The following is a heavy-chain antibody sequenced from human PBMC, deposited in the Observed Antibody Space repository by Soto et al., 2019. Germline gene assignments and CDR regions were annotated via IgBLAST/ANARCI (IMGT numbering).Heavy chain of an antibody. CDR2: IYYSGST. D-gene: IGHD2-21*01. J-gene: IGHJ6*03. Sequence: SETLSLTCTVSGGSIGSYYWSWIRQHPGKGLEWIGYIYYSGSTYYNPSLKSRVTISVDTSKNQFSLKLSSVTAADTAVYYCGRDNSRMDIWGKGTTVTV. CDR3: GRDNSRMDI. V-gene: IGHV4-31*03. CDR1: GGSIGSYY.